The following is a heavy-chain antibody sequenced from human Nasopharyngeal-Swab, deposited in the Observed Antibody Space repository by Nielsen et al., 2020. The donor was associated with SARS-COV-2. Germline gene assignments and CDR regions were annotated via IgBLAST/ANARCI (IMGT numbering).Heavy chain of an antibody. D-gene: IGHD3-10*01. Sequence: TLPCAAWGFILGDCAMQGARHATGKGGEGVSGINWSSGSIGYADSEKGRFTISRHNAKNALYLQMNSLRADDTALYYCAKAYSYFYGSGSSFGAFDIWGQGTMVTVSS. CDR3: AKAYSYFYGSGSSFGAFDI. V-gene: IGHV3-9*01. CDR2: INWSSGSI. J-gene: IGHJ3*02. CDR1: GFILGDCA.